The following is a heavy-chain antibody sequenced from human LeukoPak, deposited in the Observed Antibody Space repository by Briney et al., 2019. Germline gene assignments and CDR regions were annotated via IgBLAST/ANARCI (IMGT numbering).Heavy chain of an antibody. Sequence: SETLSLTCTVSGDSISSSRYYWGWIRQPPVKGLEWLGTVYYSGSTYFNPSRESRVTVSVDTSKNQFSLKLSSVTAADTALYYCARHSNGGCTSTRCHIDYWGQGTLVTVSS. D-gene: IGHD2-2*01. J-gene: IGHJ4*02. CDR3: ARHSNGGCTSTRCHIDY. CDR2: VYYSGST. V-gene: IGHV4-39*01. CDR1: GDSISSSRYY.